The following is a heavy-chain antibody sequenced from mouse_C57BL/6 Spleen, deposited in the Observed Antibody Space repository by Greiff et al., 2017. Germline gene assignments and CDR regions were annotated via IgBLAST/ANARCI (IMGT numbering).Heavy chain of an antibody. J-gene: IGHJ4*01. V-gene: IGHV1-80*01. D-gene: IGHD1-1*01. CDR3: ASYYGSSYAYYYAMDY. Sequence: QVQLQQSGAELVKPGASVKISCKASGYAFSSYWMNWVKQRPGKGLEWIGQIYPGDGDTNYNGKFKGKATLTADKSSSTAYMQLSSLTSEDSAVYFCASYYGSSYAYYYAMDYWGQGTSVTVSS. CDR1: GYAFSSYW. CDR2: IYPGDGDT.